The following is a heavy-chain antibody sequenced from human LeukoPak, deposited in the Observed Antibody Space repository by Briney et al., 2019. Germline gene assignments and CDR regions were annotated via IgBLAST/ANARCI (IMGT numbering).Heavy chain of an antibody. V-gene: IGHV4-39*01. CDR1: GGSISSSSYY. Sequence: SETLSLTCTVSGGSISSSSYYWGWIRQPQGKGLEWIGSIYYSGSTYYNPSLKSRVTISVDTSKNQFSLKLSSVTAADTAVYYCARYPYTDAFDIWGQGTMVTVSS. D-gene: IGHD1-1*01. CDR3: ARYPYTDAFDI. CDR2: IYYSGST. J-gene: IGHJ3*02.